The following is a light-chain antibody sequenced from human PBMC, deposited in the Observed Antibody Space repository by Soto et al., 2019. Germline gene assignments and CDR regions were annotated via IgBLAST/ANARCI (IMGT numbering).Light chain of an antibody. J-gene: IGLJ1*01. CDR3: AAWDDSLIAYV. CDR2: SNN. Sequence: QSVLTQPPSASGTPGQRVSISCSGSSSNIGTNFVDWYQQLQGTAPKLLIYSNNQRPSGVPARFSGSRSGTSASLAISGLQSEDEADYYFAAWDDSLIAYVFGSGTKLTVL. V-gene: IGLV1-44*01. CDR1: SSNIGTNF.